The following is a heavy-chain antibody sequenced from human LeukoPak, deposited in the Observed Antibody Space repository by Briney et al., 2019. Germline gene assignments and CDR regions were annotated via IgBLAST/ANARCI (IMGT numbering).Heavy chain of an antibody. V-gene: IGHV4-34*01. Sequence: SETLSLTCAVYGGSFSDYYWSWIRQPPGKGLEWIGEINPSGSTNYSPSLKSRVTISVDTSKNQFSLKLSSVTAADTAVYYCARHSSGYTYYFDYWGQGTLVTVSS. CDR3: ARHSSGYTYYFDY. D-gene: IGHD3-22*01. J-gene: IGHJ4*02. CDR1: GGSFSDYY. CDR2: INPSGST.